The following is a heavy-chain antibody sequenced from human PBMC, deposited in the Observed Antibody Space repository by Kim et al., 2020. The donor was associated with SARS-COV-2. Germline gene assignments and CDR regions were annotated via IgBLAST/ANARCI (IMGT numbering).Heavy chain of an antibody. CDR2: ISGNSGST. CDR3: AKSRAGGYYGSGTYGVRDF. J-gene: IGHJ4*02. CDR1: FFPFLPSS. Sequence: GGSLILSFSSSFFPFLPSSLHFFLQAPGKGLEWVSSISGNSGSTYYADSVKGRFTISRDNPKNTLYLQMNSLRAEDTAVYYCAKSRAGGYYGSGTYGVRDFWGQGTLVTVSS. V-gene: IGHV3-23*01. D-gene: IGHD3-10*01.